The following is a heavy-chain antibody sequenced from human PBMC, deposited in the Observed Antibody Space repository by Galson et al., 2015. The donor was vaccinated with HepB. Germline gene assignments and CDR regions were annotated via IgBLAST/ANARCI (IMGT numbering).Heavy chain of an antibody. CDR3: TATVLTRHDYYDSSGQRRFDP. Sequence: SLRLSCAASGFTFSGSAMHWVRQASGKGLEWVGRIRSKANSYATAYAASVKGRFTISRDDSKNTAYLQMNSLKTEDTAVYYCTATVLTRHDYYDSSGQRRFDPWGQGTLVTVSS. J-gene: IGHJ5*02. V-gene: IGHV3-73*01. CDR1: GFTFSGSA. D-gene: IGHD3-22*01. CDR2: IRSKANSYAT.